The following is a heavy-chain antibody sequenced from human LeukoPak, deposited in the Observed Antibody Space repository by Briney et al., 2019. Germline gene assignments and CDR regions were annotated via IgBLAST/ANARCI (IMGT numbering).Heavy chain of an antibody. D-gene: IGHD2-2*01. CDR1: GGSISSYY. J-gene: IGHJ5*02. Sequence: SETLSLTCTVSGGSISSYYWSWVRQPPGKGLEWIGYIYYSGSTNYNPSLKSRVTISVDTSKNQFSLKLNSVSAADTAVYYCARLTVPLRFDPWGQGTLVTVSS. CDR3: ARLTVPLRFDP. V-gene: IGHV4-59*01. CDR2: IYYSGST.